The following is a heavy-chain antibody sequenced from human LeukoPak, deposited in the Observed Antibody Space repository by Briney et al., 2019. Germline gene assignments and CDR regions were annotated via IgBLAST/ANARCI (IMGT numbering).Heavy chain of an antibody. CDR1: GFSFSNYG. J-gene: IGHJ4*02. D-gene: IGHD1-26*01. Sequence: GGSLRLSCAASGFSFSNYGMHWVRQAPGKGLEWVAVIWDDGSYKYYADSVKGRFAISRDNSKNTLYLQMNSLRAEDTAVYYCAKVGNSGSYTVALDLWGQGTLVTVSS. V-gene: IGHV3-33*06. CDR3: AKVGNSGSYTVALDL. CDR2: IWDDGSYK.